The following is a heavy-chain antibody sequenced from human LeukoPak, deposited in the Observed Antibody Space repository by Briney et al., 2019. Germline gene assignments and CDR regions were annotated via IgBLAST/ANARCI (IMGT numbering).Heavy chain of an antibody. J-gene: IGHJ4*02. Sequence: PGGSLRLSCAASGFTFSSYAMSWVRQAPGKGLEWVAVISYDGSNKYYADSVKGRFTISRDNSKNTLYLQMNSLRAEDTAVYYCASDTYSGSYYGRYFDYWGQGTLVTVS. CDR3: ASDTYSGSYYGRYFDY. V-gene: IGHV3-30-3*01. D-gene: IGHD1-26*01. CDR2: ISYDGSNK. CDR1: GFTFSSYA.